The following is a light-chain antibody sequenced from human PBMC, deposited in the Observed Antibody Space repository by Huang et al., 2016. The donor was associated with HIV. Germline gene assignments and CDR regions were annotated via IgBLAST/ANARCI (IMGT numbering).Light chain of an antibody. Sequence: EIVMTQSPVTLSVSPGERATLSCRASQSVSSNLAWYQQKPVQAPRLLIYGASTRSNGVPARFNGSGSGTEFTLTISSLQSEDFALYYCQQYNNWPPITFGQGTRLEIK. J-gene: IGKJ5*01. CDR1: QSVSSN. CDR3: QQYNNWPPIT. CDR2: GAS. V-gene: IGKV3-15*01.